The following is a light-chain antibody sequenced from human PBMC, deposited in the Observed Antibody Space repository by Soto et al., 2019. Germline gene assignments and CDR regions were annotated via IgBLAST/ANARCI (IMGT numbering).Light chain of an antibody. CDR1: SSNIGSNY. J-gene: IGLJ2*01. Sequence: QSVLTQPPSASGTPGQRVTISCSGSSSNIGSNYVYWYQQLPGTAPKLLIYRNNQRPSGVPDRFSGSKSGTSASLAISGLGSEDEADYYCAAGDDSLSGVVFGGGTKLTVL. CDR3: AAGDDSLSGVV. CDR2: RNN. V-gene: IGLV1-47*01.